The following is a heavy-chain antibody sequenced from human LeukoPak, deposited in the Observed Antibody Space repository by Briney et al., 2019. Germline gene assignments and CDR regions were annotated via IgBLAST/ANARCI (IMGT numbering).Heavy chain of an antibody. CDR3: ARVYDYGKFDF. CDR2: IHYSGIT. D-gene: IGHD4/OR15-4a*01. CDR1: GASISSHY. Sequence: SETLSLTCTVSGASISSHYWSWIRQPPGRGVEWIGYIHYSGITSYDPSLKSRVTMSIDTSKSQFSLNLNSVTAADTAVYYCARVYDYGKFDFWGPGTPLTVSS. V-gene: IGHV4-59*11. J-gene: IGHJ4*02.